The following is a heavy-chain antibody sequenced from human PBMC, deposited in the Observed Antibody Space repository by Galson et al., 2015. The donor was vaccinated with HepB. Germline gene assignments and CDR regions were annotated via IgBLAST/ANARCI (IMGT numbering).Heavy chain of an antibody. J-gene: IGHJ4*02. Sequence: SLRLSCAASGFTFSRYAMTWVRQAPGKGLEWISSITSNGGRTFYTNSVKGRFTISRDNSRNTVVLQLSSLRPEDTAVYYCARDSGYVSGWYAGRGGFDYWGQGTLVTVSS. CDR2: ITSNGGRT. D-gene: IGHD6-19*01. CDR1: GFTFSRYA. CDR3: ARDSGYVSGWYAGRGGFDY. V-gene: IGHV3-23*01.